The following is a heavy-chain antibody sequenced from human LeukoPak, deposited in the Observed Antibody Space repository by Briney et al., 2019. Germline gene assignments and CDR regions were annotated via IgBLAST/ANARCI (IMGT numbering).Heavy chain of an antibody. J-gene: IGHJ3*02. CDR3: AVGGSSARGDAFDI. V-gene: IGHV4-39*07. CDR1: GGSISSDDYY. Sequence: SETLSLTCTVSGGSISSDDYYWGWIRQPPGKGLEWIGTIFYDGDTYYSPSLKSRVTVSVDTSKNQFSLKLSSVTAADTAAYYCAVGGSSARGDAFDIWGQGTMVTVSS. D-gene: IGHD6-6*01. CDR2: IFYDGDT.